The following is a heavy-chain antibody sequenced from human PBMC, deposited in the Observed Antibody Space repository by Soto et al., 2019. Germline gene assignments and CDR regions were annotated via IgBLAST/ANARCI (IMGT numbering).Heavy chain of an antibody. V-gene: IGHV3-30*03. Sequence: PGGSLSLSCAASGFTFSNYGMHWVRQAPGKGLEWVAVISYDGSNKYYAESVRGRFTISRDNSKNTLYLQMTSLRAEDTAVYYCARDPRTARASAMDVWGQGTTVTVSS. CDR2: ISYDGSNK. D-gene: IGHD6-6*01. J-gene: IGHJ6*02. CDR3: ARDPRTARASAMDV. CDR1: GFTFSNYG.